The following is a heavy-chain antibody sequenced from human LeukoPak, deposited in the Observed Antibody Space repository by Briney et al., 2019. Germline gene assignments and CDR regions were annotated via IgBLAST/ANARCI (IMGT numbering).Heavy chain of an antibody. CDR3: ARGKWELRSLDY. CDR2: INHSGST. CDR1: GGSFSGYY. J-gene: IGHJ4*02. Sequence: SETLSPTCAVYGGSFSGYYWSWIRQPPGKGLEWIGEINHSGSTNYNPSLKSRVTISVDTSKNQFSLKLSSVTAADTAVYYCARGKWELRSLDYWGQGTLVTVSS. D-gene: IGHD1-26*01. V-gene: IGHV4-34*01.